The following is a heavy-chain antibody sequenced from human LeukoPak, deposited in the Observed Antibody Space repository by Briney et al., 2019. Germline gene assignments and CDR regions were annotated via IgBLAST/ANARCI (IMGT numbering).Heavy chain of an antibody. J-gene: IGHJ4*02. Sequence: GGSLRLSCAASGFTFSSYGMHWVRQAPGKGLEWVAVISYDGSNKYYADSVKGRFTISRDNSKNTLYLQMNSLRAEDTAVYYCAKVRIRRSYYFDYWGQGTLVTVSS. V-gene: IGHV3-30*18. D-gene: IGHD2-15*01. CDR1: GFTFSSYG. CDR2: ISYDGSNK. CDR3: AKVRIRRSYYFDY.